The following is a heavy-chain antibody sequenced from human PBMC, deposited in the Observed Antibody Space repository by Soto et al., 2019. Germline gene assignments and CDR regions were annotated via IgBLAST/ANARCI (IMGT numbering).Heavy chain of an antibody. CDR3: AGDVRDTGYSYWVDP. D-gene: IGHD2-21*02. Sequence: KASETLSLTCTVAGASVGSGGYYWSWTRQVPGKGLEWIGYIKYSGTTHYSPSLKSRVSISFDKSKNQVVLNLRFVTGADTAVCFCAGDVRDTGYSYWVDPWGQGILVTVSS. CDR1: GASVGSGGYY. V-gene: IGHV4-31*03. J-gene: IGHJ5*02. CDR2: IKYSGTT.